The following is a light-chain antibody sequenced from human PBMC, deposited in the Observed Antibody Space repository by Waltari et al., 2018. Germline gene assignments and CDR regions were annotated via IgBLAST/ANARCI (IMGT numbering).Light chain of an antibody. J-gene: IGLJ3*02. CDR2: DVS. CDR3: SSYTSSSTWV. CDR1: SGDVGGYNS. Sequence: QSALTQPASVSGSPGQSITISCTGASGDVGGYNSVSWYQQHPGKAPKLVIYDVSNRPAGVSNRFSGSKSGNTASLTISGLQAQDEAYYYCSSYTSSSTWVFGGGTKLTVL. V-gene: IGLV2-14*03.